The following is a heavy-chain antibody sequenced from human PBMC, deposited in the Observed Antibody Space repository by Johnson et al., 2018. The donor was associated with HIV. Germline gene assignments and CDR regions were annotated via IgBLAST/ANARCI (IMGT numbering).Heavy chain of an antibody. J-gene: IGHJ3*02. V-gene: IGHV3-7*01. CDR3: ARGARGDLEWLLSGHAFDI. CDR2: IKQDGSEK. D-gene: IGHD3-3*01. CDR1: GFTFSIYA. Sequence: VQLVESGGGVVQPGRSLRLSCAASGFTFSIYAMHWVRQAPGKGLEWVAKIKQDGSEKYYVDSVKGRFTISRDNAKNSLYLQMNSLRAEDTAVYYCARGARGDLEWLLSGHAFDIWGQGTMVTVSS.